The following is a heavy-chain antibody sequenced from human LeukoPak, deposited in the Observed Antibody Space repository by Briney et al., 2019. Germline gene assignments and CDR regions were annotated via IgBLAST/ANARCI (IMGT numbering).Heavy chain of an antibody. V-gene: IGHV4-59*08. D-gene: IGHD1-26*01. CDR1: GGSISGYF. CDR3: ARHDPVGHYQHGMDV. Sequence: SETLSLTCTVSGGSISGYFWSCIRQPPGKGLEFIGYVYYNGATLYSPSLKCRVTMSVDTSKNQFSLKLSSVTAADTAVYYCARHDPVGHYQHGMDVWGQGATVIVSS. CDR2: VYYNGAT. J-gene: IGHJ6*02.